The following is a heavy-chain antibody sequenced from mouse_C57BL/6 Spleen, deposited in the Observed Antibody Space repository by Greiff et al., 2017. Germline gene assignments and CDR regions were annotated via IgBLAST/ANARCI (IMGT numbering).Heavy chain of an antibody. Sequence: EVKVVESGGGLVQPGGSLSLSCAASGFTFTDYYMSWVRQPPGKALEWLGFIRNTANGYTTEYSASVKGRFTISRDNSQSILYLQMNALRAEVSATYYCARSYYYGSSDWYFDVWGTGTTVTVSS. V-gene: IGHV7-3*01. CDR1: GFTFTDYY. CDR3: ARSYYYGSSDWYFDV. J-gene: IGHJ1*03. CDR2: IRNTANGYTT. D-gene: IGHD1-1*01.